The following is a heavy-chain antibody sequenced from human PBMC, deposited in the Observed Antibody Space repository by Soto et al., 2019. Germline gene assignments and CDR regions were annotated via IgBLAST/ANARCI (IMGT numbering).Heavy chain of an antibody. J-gene: IGHJ4*02. CDR3: ARGGIVLMVYFDY. CDR2: INHSGST. CDR1: GGSFSGYY. D-gene: IGHD2-8*01. V-gene: IGHV4-34*01. Sequence: PSETLSLTCAVYGGSFSGYYWSWIRQPPGKGLEWIGEINHSGSTNYNPSLKSRVTISVDTSKNQFSLKLSSVTAADTAVYYCARGGIVLMVYFDYWGQGTLVTVS.